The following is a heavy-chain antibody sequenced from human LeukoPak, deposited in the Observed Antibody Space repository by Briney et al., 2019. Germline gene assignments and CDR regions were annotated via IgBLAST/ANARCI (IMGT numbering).Heavy chain of an antibody. CDR2: ISPSGGST. J-gene: IGHJ4*02. Sequence: GASVKVSCKAFGYTFTSNYMHWVRQAPGQGPEWMGAISPSGGSTTYAQKFQGRVTLTRDMSTSTDYMELSSLRSEDTAVYYCARDSVPLRYFDWLSPFDYWGQGTLVTVSS. V-gene: IGHV1-46*01. CDR3: ARDSVPLRYFDWLSPFDY. CDR1: GYTFTSNY. D-gene: IGHD3-9*01.